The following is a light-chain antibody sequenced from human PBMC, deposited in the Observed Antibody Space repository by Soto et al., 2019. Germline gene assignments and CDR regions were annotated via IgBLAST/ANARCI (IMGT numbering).Light chain of an antibody. CDR2: HVT. Sequence: QSVLTQPPSVSGAPGQRVTISCTGSSSNFGAGYDVHWYQQLPGTAPKLLIYHVTNRPSGISDRFSGSKSGNTASLTISGVQLEDEADYYCSSFTSVHTGVFGGGTKLTVL. CDR1: SSNFGAGYD. CDR3: SSFTSVHTGV. V-gene: IGLV1-40*01. J-gene: IGLJ3*02.